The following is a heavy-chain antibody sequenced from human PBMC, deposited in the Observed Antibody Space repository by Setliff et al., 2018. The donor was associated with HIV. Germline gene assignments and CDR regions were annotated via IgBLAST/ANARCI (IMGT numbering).Heavy chain of an antibody. CDR3: ARGQIIVARSSSTVTAIDY. D-gene: IGHD4-17*01. J-gene: IGHJ4*02. CDR1: GYTFTAYG. Sequence: ASVKVSCKPAGYTFTAYGLSWVRQAPGQGLEWMGWISTYSDETSYAQDIQGRVTMTTDTSTSTAYLELRSLRFDDTAVYYCARGQIIVARSSSTVTAIDYWGQGTLVTVSS. CDR2: ISTYSDET. V-gene: IGHV1-18*01.